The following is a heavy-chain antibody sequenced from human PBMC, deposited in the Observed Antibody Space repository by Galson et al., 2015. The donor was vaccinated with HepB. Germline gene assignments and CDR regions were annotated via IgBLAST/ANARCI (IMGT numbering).Heavy chain of an antibody. V-gene: IGHV1-18*01. CDR1: GYTFTSYG. CDR3: AREEGLGVVVPAGPWVFDY. J-gene: IGHJ4*02. CDR2: ISAYNGNT. Sequence: SVKVSCKASGYTFTSYGISWVRQAPGQGLEWMGWISAYNGNTNYAQKLQGRVTMTTDTSTSTAYMELRSLRSDDTAVYYCAREEGLGVVVPAGPWVFDYWGQGTLVTVSS. D-gene: IGHD2-2*01.